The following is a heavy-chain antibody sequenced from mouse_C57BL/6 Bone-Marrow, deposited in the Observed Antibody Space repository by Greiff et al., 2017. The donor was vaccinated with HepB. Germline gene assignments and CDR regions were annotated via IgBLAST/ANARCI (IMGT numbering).Heavy chain of an antibody. CDR2: FYPGSGSI. CDR1: GYTFTEYT. V-gene: IGHV1-62-2*01. J-gene: IGHJ3*01. Sequence: QVHVKQSGAELVKPGASVKLSCKASGYTFTEYTIHWVKQRSGQGLEWIGWFYPGSGSIKYNEKFKDKATLTADKSSSTVYMELSRLTSEDSAVYFCARHEDLFYGFAYWGQGTLVTVSA. CDR3: ARHEDLFYGFAY. D-gene: IGHD2-1*01.